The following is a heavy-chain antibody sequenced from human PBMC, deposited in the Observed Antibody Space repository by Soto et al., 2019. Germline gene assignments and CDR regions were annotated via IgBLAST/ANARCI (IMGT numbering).Heavy chain of an antibody. Sequence: SETLSLTCTVSGGSISSSSYYWGWIRQPPGKGLEWIGSIYYSGSTYYNPSLKSRVTISVDTSKNQFSLKLSSVTAADTAVYYCARLSTGTTINPAQFYYWGQGTLVTSSS. CDR3: ARLSTGTTINPAQFYY. CDR2: IYYSGST. J-gene: IGHJ4*02. V-gene: IGHV4-39*01. D-gene: IGHD1-1*01. CDR1: GGSISSSSYY.